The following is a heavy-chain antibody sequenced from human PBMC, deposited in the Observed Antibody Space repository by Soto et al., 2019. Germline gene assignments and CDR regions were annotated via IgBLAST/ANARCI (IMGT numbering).Heavy chain of an antibody. V-gene: IGHV3-48*03. CDR1: GFTFSSYE. CDR3: ARRGEVVVAASLYYYGMDV. J-gene: IGHJ6*02. D-gene: IGHD2-15*01. Sequence: PGGSVRLSCAASGFTFSSYEMNWVRQAPGKGLEWVSYISSSGSTIYYADSVKGRFTISRDNAKNSLYLQMNSLRAEDTAVYYCARRGEVVVAASLYYYGMDVWGQGTTVTVSS. CDR2: ISSSGSTI.